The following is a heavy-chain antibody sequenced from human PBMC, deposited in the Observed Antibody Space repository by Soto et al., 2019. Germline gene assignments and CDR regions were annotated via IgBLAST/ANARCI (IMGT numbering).Heavy chain of an antibody. V-gene: IGHV3-7*01. CDR2: INPGGSEK. Sequence: GGSLRLSCAASGFTFSSFWMDWVRQAPGKGLEWVANINPGGSEKHYVDSVKGRFTISRDNAKNSLYPQMSSLTAEDSALYYCSRSLDSWGQGTRVTVSS. J-gene: IGHJ4*02. CDR3: SRSLDS. CDR1: GFTFSSFW.